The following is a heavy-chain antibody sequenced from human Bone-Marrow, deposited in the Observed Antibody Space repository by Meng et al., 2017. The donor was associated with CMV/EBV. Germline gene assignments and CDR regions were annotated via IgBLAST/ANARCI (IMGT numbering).Heavy chain of an antibody. J-gene: IGHJ5*02. V-gene: IGHV1-2*02. CDR1: GYTFTSYG. Sequence: ASVKVSCKASGYTFTSYGISWVRQAPGQGLEWMGWINPNSGGTNYAQKFQGRVTMTRDTSISTAYMELSRLRSDDTAVYYCARVEWEVRWFDPWGQGTLVTVSS. CDR3: ARVEWEVRWFDP. CDR2: INPNSGGT. D-gene: IGHD1-26*01.